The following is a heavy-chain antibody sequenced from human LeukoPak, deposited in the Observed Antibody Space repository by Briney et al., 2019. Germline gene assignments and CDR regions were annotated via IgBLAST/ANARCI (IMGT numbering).Heavy chain of an antibody. CDR2: IYYSGTT. D-gene: IGHD3-16*01. CDR3: ARNYDRMDY. CDR1: GGSMTDYY. Sequence: SETLSLTCTVSGGSMTDYYWSRIRQPPGRELEWIGYIYYSGTTYYNPSLKSRVTMSVDTSKKQFSLKLSSVTAADTAVYFCARNYDRMDYWGQGTLVTVSS. J-gene: IGHJ4*02. V-gene: IGHV4-59*01.